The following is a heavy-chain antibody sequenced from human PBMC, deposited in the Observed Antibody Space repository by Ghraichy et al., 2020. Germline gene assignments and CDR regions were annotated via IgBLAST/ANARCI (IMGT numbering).Heavy chain of an antibody. V-gene: IGHV3-23*01. D-gene: IGHD2-2*02. CDR1: GFTFSSYA. Sequence: GGSLRLSCAASGFTFSSYAMSWVRQAPGKGLEWVSAISGSGGSTYYADSVKGRFTISRDNSKNTLYLQMNSLRAEDTAVYYCAKFWEPCSSTSCYNRYFDYWGQGTLVTVSS. CDR2: ISGSGGST. J-gene: IGHJ4*02. CDR3: AKFWEPCSSTSCYNRYFDY.